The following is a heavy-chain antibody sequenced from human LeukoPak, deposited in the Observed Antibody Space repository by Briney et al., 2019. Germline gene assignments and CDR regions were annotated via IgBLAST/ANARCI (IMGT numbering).Heavy chain of an antibody. CDR1: GGSTSSSPYY. CDR3: ARPTTGPATQGYDS. CDR2: IYYRGNT. D-gene: IGHD1-1*01. Sequence: SETLSLTCTVYGGSTSSSPYYWAWIRQPPGRGLEWIGSIYYRGNTYHNPSLKSRVTISVDTSKNQFSLSVISVTAADTAVYFCARPTTGPATQGYDSWGQGILVTVAS. V-gene: IGHV4-39*01. J-gene: IGHJ4*02.